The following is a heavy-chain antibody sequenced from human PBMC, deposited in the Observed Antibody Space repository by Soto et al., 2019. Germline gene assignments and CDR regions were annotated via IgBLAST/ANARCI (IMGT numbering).Heavy chain of an antibody. CDR2: INSDGSTT. Sequence: GGSLRLSCAASGFTFSSYWMHWVRQAPGKGLVWVSRINSDGSTTSYADSVKGRFTISRDNAKNTLYLQMNSLRVEDTAAYYCERVRKGDWYFDYCGQGTLVTVSS. CDR1: GFTFSSYW. V-gene: IGHV3-74*01. J-gene: IGHJ4*02. CDR3: ERVRKGDWYFDY. D-gene: IGHD2-21*02.